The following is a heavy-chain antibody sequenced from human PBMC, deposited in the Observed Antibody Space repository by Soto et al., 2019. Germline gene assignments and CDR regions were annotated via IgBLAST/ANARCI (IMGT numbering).Heavy chain of an antibody. CDR1: GGSISSSSYY. CDR2: IYYSGST. J-gene: IGHJ5*02. CDR3: ANGYSGYWIDP. V-gene: IGHV4-39*01. D-gene: IGHD5-12*01. Sequence: PSETLSLTCTVSGGSISSSSYYWGWIRQPPGKGLEWIGSIYYSGSTYYNPSLKSRVTISVDTSKNQFSLRLSSVTAADTAVYYCANGYSGYWIDPWGQGTLVTVSS.